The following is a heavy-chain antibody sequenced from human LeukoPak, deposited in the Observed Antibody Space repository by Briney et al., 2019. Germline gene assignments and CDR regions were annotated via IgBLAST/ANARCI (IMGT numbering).Heavy chain of an antibody. D-gene: IGHD6-19*01. CDR1: GGSISNYY. V-gene: IGHV4-59*01. Sequence: SETLSLTCTVSGGSISNYYWNWIRQPPGKGLEWIGYIYYSGSTNYNPSLKSRVTISVDTSKNQFSLKLSSVTAADTAVYYCASGSGWFAYFDYWGQGTLVTVSS. J-gene: IGHJ4*02. CDR2: IYYSGST. CDR3: ASGSGWFAYFDY.